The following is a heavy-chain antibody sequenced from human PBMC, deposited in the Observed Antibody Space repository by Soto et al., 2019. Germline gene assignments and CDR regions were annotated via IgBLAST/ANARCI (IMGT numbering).Heavy chain of an antibody. D-gene: IGHD2-15*01. CDR3: ARDPDLVAAMAFAFDI. CDR1: GFTFSDYY. Sequence: GGSLRLSCAASGFTFSDYYMSWIRQAPGKGLEWVSYISSSGSTIYYADSVKGRFTISRDNAKNSLYLQMNSLRAEDTAVYYCARDPDLVAAMAFAFDIWGQGTMVTVS. V-gene: IGHV3-11*01. CDR2: ISSSGSTI. J-gene: IGHJ3*02.